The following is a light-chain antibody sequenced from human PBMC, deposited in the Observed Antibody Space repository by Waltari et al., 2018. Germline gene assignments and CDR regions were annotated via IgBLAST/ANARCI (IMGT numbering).Light chain of an antibody. Sequence: QSVLTQPPSVSGAPGQRVTISCTGSGSNIGAGYDVHWYQQLPRAAPKLLIYVSPSRPLGVPARFFGCTSGTSASLAITGLQAEDEADYYCQSYDTSLSVVFGGGTKLTVL. CDR2: VSP. CDR1: GSNIGAGYD. V-gene: IGLV1-40*01. J-gene: IGLJ3*02. CDR3: QSYDTSLSVV.